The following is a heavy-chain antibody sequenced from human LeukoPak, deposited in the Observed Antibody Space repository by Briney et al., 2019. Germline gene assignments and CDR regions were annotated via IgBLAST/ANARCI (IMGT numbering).Heavy chain of an antibody. CDR2: INHSGST. CDR1: GGSFSGYY. CDR3: ARSSGRTIYYYYGMDV. J-gene: IGHJ6*02. D-gene: IGHD1-26*01. Sequence: PSETLSLTCAVYGGSFSGYYWSWIRQPPGKGLEWIGEINHSGSTNYNPSLKSRVTISVDTSKNQFSLKLSSVTAADTAVYYCARSSGRTIYYYYGMDVWGQGTTVTVSS. V-gene: IGHV4-34*01.